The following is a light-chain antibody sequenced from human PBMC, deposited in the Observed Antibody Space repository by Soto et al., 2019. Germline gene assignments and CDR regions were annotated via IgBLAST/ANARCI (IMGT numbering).Light chain of an antibody. CDR1: SSDVGAYNF. Sequence: QSSLTQPASVSGSPGQSITISCTGTSSDVGAYNFVSWYQQHPGKAPKLMIYDVNNRPSGVSDRFSGSKSGNTASLTISGLRAEDEADYYCNSYTSSSTSYVFGTGTKVPVL. CDR2: DVN. J-gene: IGLJ1*01. V-gene: IGLV2-14*01. CDR3: NSYTSSSTSYV.